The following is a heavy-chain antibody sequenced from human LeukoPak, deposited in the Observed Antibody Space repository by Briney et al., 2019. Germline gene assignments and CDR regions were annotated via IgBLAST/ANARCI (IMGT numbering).Heavy chain of an antibody. CDR1: GFDFSNNG. CDR2: IRLDAANQ. J-gene: IGHJ4*02. V-gene: IGHV3-30*02. CDR3: AKDIAVSDSYFDY. D-gene: IGHD6-19*01. Sequence: GGSLRLSCGASGFDFSNNGMHWVRQAPGKGLEWVSFIRLDAANQYYADSVKGRFTISRDNSKKTLYLQMDSLRYEDTGIYHCAKDIAVSDSYFDYWGQGTLVTVSS.